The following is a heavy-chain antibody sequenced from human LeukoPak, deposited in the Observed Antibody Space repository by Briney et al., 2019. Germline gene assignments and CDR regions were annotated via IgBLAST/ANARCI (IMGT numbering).Heavy chain of an antibody. V-gene: IGHV4-59*08. CDR3: ARHGGIVVGNDVFDI. J-gene: IGHJ3*02. CDR1: GGSIRSYY. CDR2: IYYSGST. D-gene: IGHD6-19*01. Sequence: SETLSLTCTVSGGSIRSYYWSWIRQPPGKGLEWIGYIYYSGSTNYNPSLKSRGTISVDTSKNQCSLKLSSVTAADTAVYYCARHGGIVVGNDVFDIWGQGTMDTVSS.